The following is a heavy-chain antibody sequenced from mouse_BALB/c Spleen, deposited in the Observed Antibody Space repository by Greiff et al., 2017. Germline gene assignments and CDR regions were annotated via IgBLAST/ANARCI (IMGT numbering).Heavy chain of an antibody. V-gene: IGHV5-4*02. CDR2: ISDGGSYT. J-gene: IGHJ2*01. CDR1: GFTFSDYY. Sequence: EVKLVESGGGLVKPGGSLKLSCAASGFTFSDYYMYWVRQTPEKRLEWVATISDGGSYTYYPDSVKGRFTISRDNAKNNLYLQMSSLKSEDTAMYYCARAYYGNYRGLDYWGQGTTLTVSS. D-gene: IGHD2-10*01. CDR3: ARAYYGNYRGLDY.